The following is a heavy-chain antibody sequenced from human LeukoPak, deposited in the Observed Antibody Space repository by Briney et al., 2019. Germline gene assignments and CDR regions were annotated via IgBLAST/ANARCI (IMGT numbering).Heavy chain of an antibody. D-gene: IGHD3-10*01. CDR1: GFTFSSYG. J-gene: IGHJ6*03. Sequence: GGTLRLSCAASGFTFSSYGMSWVRQAPGKGLEWVSAISGSGGSTYYADSVKGRFTISRDNSKNTLYLQMNSLRAEDTAVYYCAREGTTMVRGVIISLHMDVWGKGTTVTISS. CDR3: AREGTTMVRGVIISLHMDV. CDR2: ISGSGGST. V-gene: IGHV3-23*01.